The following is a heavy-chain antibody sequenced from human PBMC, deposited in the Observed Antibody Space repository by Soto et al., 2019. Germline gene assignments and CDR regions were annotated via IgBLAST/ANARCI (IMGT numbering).Heavy chain of an antibody. D-gene: IGHD3-22*01. CDR3: ARAPPYYYDSSGFLGPFDP. CDR1: GGSVSSGSYY. Sequence: SETLSLTCTVSGGSVSSGSYYWSWIRQPPGKGLEWIGYIYYSGSTNYNPSLKSRVTISVDTSKNQFSLKLSSVTAADTTVYYCARAPPYYYDSSGFLGPFDPWGQGTLVTVSS. CDR2: IYYSGST. J-gene: IGHJ5*02. V-gene: IGHV4-61*01.